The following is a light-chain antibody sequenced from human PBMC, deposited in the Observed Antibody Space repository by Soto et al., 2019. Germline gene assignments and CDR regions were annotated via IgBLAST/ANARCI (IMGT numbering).Light chain of an antibody. J-gene: IGKJ2*01. CDR3: QQRRNWPT. CDR1: QSLGTY. V-gene: IGKV3-11*01. CDR2: DAS. Sequence: EIVLTQSPATLSLSPGERANLSCRASQSLGTYLAWYQKKPGQPPRLRIYDASSRATGIPPSFHGSGSGTDFTLTISSPQPEDFAVYYCQQRRNWPTFGQGTPLEI.